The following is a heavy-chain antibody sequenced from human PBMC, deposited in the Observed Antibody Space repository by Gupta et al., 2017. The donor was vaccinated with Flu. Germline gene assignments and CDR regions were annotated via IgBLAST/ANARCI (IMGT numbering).Heavy chain of an antibody. CDR1: GLPFSSYG. CDR3: ARDHGYGDHYFFDY. V-gene: IGHV3-21*01. CDR2: ISSTGSYI. Sequence: EVQLVESGGGLVNPGGSLRLSCAASGLPFSSYGMNWVRQAPGKGLEWVSSISSTGSYIYYADSVYGRFTVSRDNARNSLYLQMSSLRAEDTAVYYCARDHGYGDHYFFDYWGQGTLVTVSS. J-gene: IGHJ4*02. D-gene: IGHD4-17*01.